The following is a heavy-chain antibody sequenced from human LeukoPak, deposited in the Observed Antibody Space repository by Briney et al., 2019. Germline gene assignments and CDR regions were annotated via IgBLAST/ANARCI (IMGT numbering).Heavy chain of an antibody. Sequence: GGSLRLSCAASGFTFSSYGMSWVRQAPGKGLEWVSAISGSGGSTYYADSVKDRFTISRDNSKNTLYLQMNSLRAEDTAVYYCAKDSPYYYDSSGYDYWGQGTLVTVSS. CDR3: AKDSPYYYDSSGYDY. V-gene: IGHV3-23*01. J-gene: IGHJ4*02. CDR1: GFTFSSYG. CDR2: ISGSGGST. D-gene: IGHD3-22*01.